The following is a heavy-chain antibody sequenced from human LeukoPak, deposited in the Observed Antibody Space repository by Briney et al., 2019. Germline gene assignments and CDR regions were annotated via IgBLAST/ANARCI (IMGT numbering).Heavy chain of an antibody. D-gene: IGHD3-22*01. V-gene: IGHV3-23*01. J-gene: IGHJ4*02. Sequence: GGSLRLSCAASGFTFSSYAMSWVRQAPGKGLEWVSDVSGSGVRTYYADSVKGRFTISRDNSKNTLYLQMNSLRAEDTAVYYCARANRGDSSGYYYSVSFDYWGQGTLVTVSS. CDR2: VSGSGVRT. CDR3: ARANRGDSSGYYYSVSFDY. CDR1: GFTFSSYA.